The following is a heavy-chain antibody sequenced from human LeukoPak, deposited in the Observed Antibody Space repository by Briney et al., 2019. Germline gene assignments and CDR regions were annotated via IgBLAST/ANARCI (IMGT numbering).Heavy chain of an antibody. Sequence: PSETLSLTCTVSGGSISSSSYYWGWIRQPPGKGLEWIGRIYTSGSTNYNPSLKSRVTISVDTSKNQFSLKLSSVTAADTAVYYCARGRYYYDSSGYYYVDNYWGQGTLVTVSS. CDR2: IYTSGST. CDR3: ARGRYYYDSSGYYYVDNY. J-gene: IGHJ4*02. V-gene: IGHV4-39*07. D-gene: IGHD3-22*01. CDR1: GGSISSSSYY.